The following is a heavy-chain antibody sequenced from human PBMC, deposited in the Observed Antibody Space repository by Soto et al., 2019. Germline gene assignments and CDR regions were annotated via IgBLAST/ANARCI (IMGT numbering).Heavy chain of an antibody. CDR2: ICSSSNYI. V-gene: IGHV3-21*04. Sequence: GGSLKLSCAASRFTFMNYAMHLVRQAPGKGLEWVAAICSSSNYIYYADSVKGRFTIFRDNAKNSLYLQMNSLRAEDTAVYYCVAEWRWGAFDIWGQGTMVTVSS. J-gene: IGHJ3*02. CDR1: RFTFMNYA. D-gene: IGHD3-3*01. CDR3: VAEWRWGAFDI.